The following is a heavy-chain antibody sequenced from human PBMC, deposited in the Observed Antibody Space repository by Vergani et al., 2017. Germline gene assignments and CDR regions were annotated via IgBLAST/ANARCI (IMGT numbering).Heavy chain of an antibody. D-gene: IGHD3-16*02. CDR3: ASMITFGGVIENYYYYGMDV. J-gene: IGHJ6*02. V-gene: IGHV1-69-2*01. Sequence: VQLVQSGAEVKKPGASVKVSCKASGYTFTDYYMHWVQQAPGKGLEWVGLVDPEDGETIYAEKFQGRVTITADTSTDTAYMELSSLGSEDTSVYYCASMITFGGVIENYYYYGMDVWGQGTTVTVSS. CDR1: GYTFTDYY. CDR2: VDPEDGET.